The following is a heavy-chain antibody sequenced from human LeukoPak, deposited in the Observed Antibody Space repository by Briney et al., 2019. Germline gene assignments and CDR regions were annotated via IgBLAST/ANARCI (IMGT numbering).Heavy chain of an antibody. J-gene: IGHJ4*02. CDR3: AREPREVGATTVFDY. V-gene: IGHV1-69*06. CDR2: IIPIFGTA. CDR1: GGTFSCYA. Sequence: SVKVSCKASGGTFSCYAICWVRQAPGQGLECVGGIIPIFGTANYAQKFQGRVTITADKSTSTAYMELSSLRSEDTAVYYCAREPREVGATTVFDYWGQGTLVTVSS. D-gene: IGHD1-26*01.